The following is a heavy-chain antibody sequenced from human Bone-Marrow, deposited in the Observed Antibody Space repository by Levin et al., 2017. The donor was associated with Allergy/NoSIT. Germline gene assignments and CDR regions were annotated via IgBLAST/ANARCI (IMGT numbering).Heavy chain of an antibody. V-gene: IGHV4-39*01. Sequence: SETLSLTGTVSGASISSSSYYWVWIRQPPGKGLEWIGSISYSGTTYYRPSLKSRVAISADTSMNHFSLRLNSVTAADTAVYYCVRHHPTYYASRGHYGYWFDSWGQGTLVAVSS. J-gene: IGHJ5*01. CDR1: GASISSSSYY. CDR3: VRHHPTYYASRGHYGYWFDS. CDR2: ISYSGTT. D-gene: IGHD3-22*01.